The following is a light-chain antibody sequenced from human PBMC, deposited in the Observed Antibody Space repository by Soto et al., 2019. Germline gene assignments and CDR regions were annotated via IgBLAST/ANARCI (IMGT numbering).Light chain of an antibody. Sequence: QTVVTQPPSASGTPGQRVTISCSGSSSNIGRNYVCWYQLLPRTAPKLLIHSDNTRPSGVPDRFSGSKSGTSASLAISGLRSEDEGDYYCAAWDDSLSNPVFGGGTKVTVL. CDR2: SDN. J-gene: IGLJ3*02. V-gene: IGLV1-47*01. CDR1: SSNIGRNY. CDR3: AAWDDSLSNPV.